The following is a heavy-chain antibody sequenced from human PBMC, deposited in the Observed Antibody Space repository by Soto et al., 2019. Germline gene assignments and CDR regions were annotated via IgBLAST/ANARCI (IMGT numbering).Heavy chain of an antibody. CDR3: ASRNYYGSGSYHYYFDY. V-gene: IGHV4-59*08. Sequence: SETLSLTCTVSGGSFTNYYWSWIRQPPGRGLEWIGYIYNTGSTTYNPSLKSRVTISVDTSKNQFSLKLSSVTAADTAVYYCASRNYYGSGSYHYYFDYWGQGTLVT. J-gene: IGHJ4*02. CDR2: IYNTGST. D-gene: IGHD3-10*01. CDR1: GGSFTNYY.